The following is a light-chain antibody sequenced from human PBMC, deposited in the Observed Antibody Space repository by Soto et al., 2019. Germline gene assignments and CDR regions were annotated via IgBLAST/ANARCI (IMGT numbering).Light chain of an antibody. Sequence: DIQMTQSPSTLSASAGDRVTITCRASQSIGDSLAWYQQKPGKAPKLLIYAASSLQSGVPSRFSGSGSGTDFTLTITSLQPEDFATYCCQQYNLFSGTFGQGTKVDIK. CDR2: AAS. CDR3: QQYNLFSGT. J-gene: IGKJ1*01. V-gene: IGKV1-5*01. CDR1: QSIGDS.